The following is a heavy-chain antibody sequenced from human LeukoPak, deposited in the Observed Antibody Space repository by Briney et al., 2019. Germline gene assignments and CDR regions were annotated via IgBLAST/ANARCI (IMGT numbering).Heavy chain of an antibody. CDR3: ARLYSGSYYYYYYMDV. CDR2: IYSGGST. CDR1: GFTVSINY. Sequence: PGGSLRLSCAASGFTVSINYMSWVRQAPGKGLEWVSGIYSGGSTYYADSVKGRFTISRDNSKNTLYLQMNSLRAEDTAVYYCARLYSGSYYYYYYMDVWGKGTTVTVSS. D-gene: IGHD1-26*01. J-gene: IGHJ6*03. V-gene: IGHV3-53*01.